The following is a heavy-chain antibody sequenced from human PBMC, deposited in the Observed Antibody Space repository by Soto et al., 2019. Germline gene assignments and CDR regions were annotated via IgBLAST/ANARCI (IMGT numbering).Heavy chain of an antibody. CDR1: GFPFSRFW. Sequence: GGSLGLSCSASGFPFSRFWMHWVCQAPGKGLVWVSRINTDGSSTTYADSVKGRFTISRDNAKNTLYLQMDSLRAEDTGVYYCTRDPGAYSSTWSFYFDSWGQGTLVTVSS. CDR3: TRDPGAYSSTWSFYFDS. J-gene: IGHJ4*02. CDR2: INTDGSST. V-gene: IGHV3-74*01. D-gene: IGHD6-13*01.